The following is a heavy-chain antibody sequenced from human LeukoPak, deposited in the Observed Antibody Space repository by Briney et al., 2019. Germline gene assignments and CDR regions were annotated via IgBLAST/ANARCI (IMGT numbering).Heavy chain of an antibody. J-gene: IGHJ4*02. Sequence: SGGSLRLSCSASGFTFTNSWMASVRQAPGKGLEWVANIKQDGSTKHYADSLKGRFTISRDNPKNSLYLQMNSLRADDTAAYYCARDTDGSLDYWGQGILVTVAS. CDR1: GFTFTNSW. CDR3: ARDTDGSLDY. CDR2: IKQDGSTK. D-gene: IGHD1-26*01. V-gene: IGHV3-7*01.